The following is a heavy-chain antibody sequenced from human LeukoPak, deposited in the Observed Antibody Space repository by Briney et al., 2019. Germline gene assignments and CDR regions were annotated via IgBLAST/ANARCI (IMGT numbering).Heavy chain of an antibody. CDR1: GFTFSSYG. Sequence: GGSLRLSCAASGFTFSSYGMHWVRQAPGKGLEWVAVISYDGSNKYYADSVKGRFTISRDNSKNTLYLQMNSLRAEDTAVYYCARDGGDTVTSPFDYWGQGTLVTVSS. CDR2: ISYDGSNK. CDR3: ARDGGDTVTSPFDY. D-gene: IGHD4-17*01. J-gene: IGHJ4*02. V-gene: IGHV3-30*03.